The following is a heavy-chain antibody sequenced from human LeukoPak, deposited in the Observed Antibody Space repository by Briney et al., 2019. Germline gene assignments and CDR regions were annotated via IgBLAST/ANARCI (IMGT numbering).Heavy chain of an antibody. J-gene: IGHJ3*02. CDR2: THSSGTT. CDR3: TRNVRGVAGPSEI. CDR1: GDSIGGNFY. V-gene: IGHV4-31*03. Sequence: SETLSLTCSVSGDSIGGNFYWSWISQYPGRGLEWIGNTHSSGTTFYNPSLKSRTTILMDTSKDLFSLILTSATAADTAVYFCTRNVRGVAGPSEIWGQGTMVTVSS. D-gene: IGHD3-10*02.